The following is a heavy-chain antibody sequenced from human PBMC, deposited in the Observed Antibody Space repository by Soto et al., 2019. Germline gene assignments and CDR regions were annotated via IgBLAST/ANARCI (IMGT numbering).Heavy chain of an antibody. CDR1: GFDASVNF. Sequence: EVQLVESGGTLVQPGGSLKLSCAASGFDASVNFMTWVRQAPGKGLEWVTAINNAGTTFYADSVKGRFSISRDDSKNTLYLAMNSRRVEDTTMYYWVRENYYYGMDVWGQGTAVTVSS. J-gene: IGHJ6*02. CDR2: INNAGTT. V-gene: IGHV3-66*01. CDR3: VRENYYYGMDV.